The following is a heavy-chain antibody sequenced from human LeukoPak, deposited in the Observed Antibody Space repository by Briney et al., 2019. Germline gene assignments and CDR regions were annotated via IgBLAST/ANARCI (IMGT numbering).Heavy chain of an antibody. J-gene: IGHJ6*03. V-gene: IGHV1-69*01. D-gene: IGHD5-24*01. CDR3: ARDGWLQFHHMDV. CDR2: IIPIFGTA. CDR1: GGTFSSYA. Sequence: GSSVKVSCKASGGTFSSYAIRWVRQAPGQGLEWMGGIIPIFGTAKYAQKFQGRVTITADEPTSTAYMELSSLRSEDTAVYYCARDGWLQFHHMDVWGKGTTVTISS.